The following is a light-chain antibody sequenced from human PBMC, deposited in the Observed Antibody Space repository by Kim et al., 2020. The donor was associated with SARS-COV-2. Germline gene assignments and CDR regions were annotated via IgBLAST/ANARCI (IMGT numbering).Light chain of an antibody. CDR3: QQYRSYPWT. J-gene: IGKJ1*01. V-gene: IGKV1-5*03. CDR2: MAS. Sequence: DIQMTQSPSTLSASVGDRVTITCRASRNIDSFLAWYQQKPGKAPKLLIKMASTLKSGVPSRFSGSGSGTEFTLTTDSLQPDDFATYYCQQYRSYPWTFGQGTTVEIK. CDR1: RNIDSF.